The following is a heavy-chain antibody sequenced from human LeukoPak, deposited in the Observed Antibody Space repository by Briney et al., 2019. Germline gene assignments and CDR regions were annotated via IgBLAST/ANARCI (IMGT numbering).Heavy chain of an antibody. CDR1: GYIFTNHA. J-gene: IGHJ4*02. Sequence: GASVKVSCKASGYIFTNHAMQWVRQAPGQRLEWMGWINAGNGDTKYSQNFQGRFTITRDTSAGTVYMDLSSLRYDDTAVYYCARGFWNRGTWGPYYFDYWGQGTLVTVSS. V-gene: IGHV1-3*01. CDR3: ARGFWNRGTWGPYYFDY. D-gene: IGHD3-3*01. CDR2: INAGNGDT.